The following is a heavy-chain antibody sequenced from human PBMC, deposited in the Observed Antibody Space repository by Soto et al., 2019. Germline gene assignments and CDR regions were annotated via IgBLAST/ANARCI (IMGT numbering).Heavy chain of an antibody. D-gene: IGHD2-8*02. V-gene: IGHV1-3*01. CDR2: INPANGNT. CDR1: GYTFTRYT. Sequence: QVQLVQSGAEVKKPGASVKISCKASGYTFTRYTMNWVRQAPGQRLEWLGWINPANGNTKSSQKIPDKVIITSDTSASTSYIYMSSLRPEDTAVYYCARGTATGQLDLWGQGTLVTVSS. CDR3: ARGTATGQLDL. J-gene: IGHJ5*02.